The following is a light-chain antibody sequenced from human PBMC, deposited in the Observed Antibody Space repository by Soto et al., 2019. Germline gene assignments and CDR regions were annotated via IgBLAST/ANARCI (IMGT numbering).Light chain of an antibody. CDR1: QSISSW. V-gene: IGKV1-5*03. CDR2: QAS. Sequence: DIQMTQSPSTLSASVGDRVTITCRASQSISSWLAWYQQKPGKAPKLLIYQASSLESGLPSRFSGSGSGTEFTLTISSLQPDDFATYYCQQYTSYPYTFGQGTKLEIK. J-gene: IGKJ2*01. CDR3: QQYTSYPYT.